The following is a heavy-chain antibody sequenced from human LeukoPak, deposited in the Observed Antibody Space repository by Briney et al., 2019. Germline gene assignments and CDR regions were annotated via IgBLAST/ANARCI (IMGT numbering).Heavy chain of an antibody. J-gene: IGHJ5*02. V-gene: IGHV4-59*01. CDR3: ARTNRYTFDP. Sequence: SETLSLTCTVSGGSISSYYWSWIRQPPGKGLEWIGYIYYSGSTNYNPSLESRVTISVDTSKNQFSLKLSSVTAADTAVYYCARTNRYTFDPWGQGTLVTVSS. CDR2: IYYSGST. CDR1: GGSISSYY. D-gene: IGHD3-16*02.